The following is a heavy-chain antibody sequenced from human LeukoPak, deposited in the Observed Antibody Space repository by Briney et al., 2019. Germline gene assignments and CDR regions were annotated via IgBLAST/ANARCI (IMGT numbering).Heavy chain of an antibody. Sequence: SETLSLTCTVPGDSISSSYWGWIRQPAGKGLEWIGRIHTSGSTYYSPSLKSRVTMSVDTSTNQFSLQLSSVTAAGTAMYYCARVRLGRGLDYWGQGTLVTVSS. D-gene: IGHD6-19*01. CDR2: IHTSGST. CDR1: GDSISSSY. J-gene: IGHJ4*02. CDR3: ARVRLGRGLDY. V-gene: IGHV4-4*07.